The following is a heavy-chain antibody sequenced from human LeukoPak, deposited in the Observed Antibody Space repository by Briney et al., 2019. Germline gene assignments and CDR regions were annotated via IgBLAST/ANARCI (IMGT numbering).Heavy chain of an antibody. V-gene: IGHV4-34*01. CDR2: INHSGST. J-gene: IGHJ4*02. CDR3: ARGIAVAGRVSFDY. CDR1: GGSFSGYY. D-gene: IGHD6-19*01. Sequence: PSETLSLTCAVYGGSFSGYYWSWIRQPPGKGLEWIGEINHSGSTNYNPSLKSRVTISVDTSKNQFSLKLSSVTAADTAVYYCARGIAVAGRVSFDYWGQGTLVTVSS.